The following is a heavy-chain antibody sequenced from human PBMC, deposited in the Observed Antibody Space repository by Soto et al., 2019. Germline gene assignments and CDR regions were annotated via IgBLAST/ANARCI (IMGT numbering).Heavy chain of an antibody. J-gene: IGHJ4*02. D-gene: IGHD3-10*01. Sequence: QVQVVQSGAEVKKPGASVKVSCKASGYTFTSHYIHWVRQAPGQGLEWMGIINPNGGSTSYAQKFQGRVTMTRDTSTSTVYMELYSLTSEDTAVYYCARGGQQVPPGKLDYWGQGTLVTVSS. V-gene: IGHV1-46*01. CDR1: GYTFTSHY. CDR2: INPNGGST. CDR3: ARGGQQVPPGKLDY.